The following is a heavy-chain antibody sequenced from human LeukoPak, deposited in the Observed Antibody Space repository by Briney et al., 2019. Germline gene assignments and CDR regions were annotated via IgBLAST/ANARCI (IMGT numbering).Heavy chain of an antibody. Sequence: PSETLSLTCTVSGGSISGYYWSWIRQPPGKGLEWIGYIYYSGSTNYNPSLKSRVTISVDTSKNQFSLKLSSVTAADTAVYYCARVGGEWLVQTYYYYYYMDVWGKGTTVTTSS. CDR3: ARVGGEWLVQTYYYYYYMDV. D-gene: IGHD6-19*01. J-gene: IGHJ6*03. CDR1: GGSISGYY. CDR2: IYYSGST. V-gene: IGHV4-59*01.